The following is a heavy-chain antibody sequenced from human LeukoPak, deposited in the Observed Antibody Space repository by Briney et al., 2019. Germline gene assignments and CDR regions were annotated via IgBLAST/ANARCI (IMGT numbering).Heavy chain of an antibody. Sequence: GGSLRLSCAASGFTFSSYAMSWVCQAPGKGLEWVSAISGSGGSTYYADSVKGRFTISRDNSKNTLYLQMNSLRAEDTAVYYCAKAPYSSSWYDFDYWGQGTLVTVSS. J-gene: IGHJ4*02. CDR1: GFTFSSYA. CDR2: ISGSGGST. D-gene: IGHD6-13*01. CDR3: AKAPYSSSWYDFDY. V-gene: IGHV3-23*01.